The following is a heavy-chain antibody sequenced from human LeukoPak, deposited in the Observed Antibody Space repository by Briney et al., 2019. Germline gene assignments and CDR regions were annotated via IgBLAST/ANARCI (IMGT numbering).Heavy chain of an antibody. D-gene: IGHD3-10*01. J-gene: IGHJ4*02. CDR3: ANQYYYGSGSRLD. Sequence: SETLSLTCAVYGGSFSGYYWSWIRQPPGKGLEWIGEINHSGSTNYNPSLKSRVTISVDTSKNQFSLKLSSVTAADTAVYYCANQYYYGSGSRLDWGQGTLATVSS. V-gene: IGHV4-34*01. CDR2: INHSGST. CDR1: GGSFSGYY.